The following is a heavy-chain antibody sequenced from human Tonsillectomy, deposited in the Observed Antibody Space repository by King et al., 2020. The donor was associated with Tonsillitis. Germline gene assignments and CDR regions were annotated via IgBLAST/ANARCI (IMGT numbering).Heavy chain of an antibody. CDR1: EFTFSTYA. CDR2: ISYDGNKK. D-gene: IGHD4-17*01. CDR3: VRDTDYGDYGFDY. J-gene: IGHJ4*02. Sequence: VQLVESGGGVVQPGRSLRLSCAASEFTFSTYAMHWVRQAPGKGLEWVAVISYDGNKKYYADSVKGRFTISRDNSKNTLYLQVNSLGAEDTAMYYCVRDTDYGDYGFDYWGQGTLVTVSS. V-gene: IGHV3-30-3*01.